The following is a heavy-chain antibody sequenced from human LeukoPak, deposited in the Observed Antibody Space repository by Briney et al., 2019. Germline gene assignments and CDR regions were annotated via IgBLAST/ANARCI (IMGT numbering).Heavy chain of an antibody. CDR3: ARGRDSRGYYSYSFAY. CDR2: IYHSGST. Sequence: SQTLSLTCAVSVGSISSGGYSWSWIRQPPGKGLEGIGYIYHSGSTYYTRSLKNRVTISVDRSKNGFSLKLSCVTAVDATGDSCARGRDSRGYYSYSFAYWSQGTLVTVPS. CDR1: VGSISSGGYS. V-gene: IGHV4-30-2*01. D-gene: IGHD3-22*01. J-gene: IGHJ4*02.